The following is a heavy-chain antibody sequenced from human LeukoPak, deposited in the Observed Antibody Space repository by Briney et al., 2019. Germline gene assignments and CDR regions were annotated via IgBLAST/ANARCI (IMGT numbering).Heavy chain of an antibody. J-gene: IGHJ4*02. D-gene: IGHD3-16*01. CDR3: ARDRGGDY. Sequence: GRSLTLSCAASGFTFSTYAMHWVRQAPGKGLEWVAVISNDATKKYYADSVKGRFTISRDNAKNSLYLQMNSLRAEDTAVYYCARDRGGDYWGQGTLVTVSS. V-gene: IGHV3-30*03. CDR1: GFTFSTYA. CDR2: ISNDATKK.